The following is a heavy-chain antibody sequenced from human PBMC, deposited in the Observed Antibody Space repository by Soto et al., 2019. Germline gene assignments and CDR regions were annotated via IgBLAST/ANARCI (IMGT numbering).Heavy chain of an antibody. CDR1: GGSISSGGYY. J-gene: IGHJ6*02. D-gene: IGHD6-6*01. CDR3: ARDRIAARPDYYYGMDV. Sequence: KPSETLSLTCTVSGGSISSGGYYWSWIRQHPGKGLEWIGYIYYSGSTYYNPSLKSRVTISVDTSKNQFSLKLSSVTAADTAVYYCARDRIAARPDYYYGMDVWGQGTTVTVSS. CDR2: IYYSGST. V-gene: IGHV4-31*03.